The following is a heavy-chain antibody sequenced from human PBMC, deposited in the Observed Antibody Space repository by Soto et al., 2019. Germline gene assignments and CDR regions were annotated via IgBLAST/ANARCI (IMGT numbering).Heavy chain of an antibody. V-gene: IGHV1-18*04. CDR1: AYSTTEFF. CDR2: INSYNGHT. D-gene: IGHD3-22*01. Sequence: GAPVEVPCKASAYSTTEFFMRWLTQAPGQGLEWMGWINSYNGHTKYAQILQGRVTMTTDTSASTAYLELRSLRSDDTAVYYCARWRSHYDSSEDIDYWGQGTLVTVSS. J-gene: IGHJ4*02. CDR3: ARWRSHYDSSEDIDY.